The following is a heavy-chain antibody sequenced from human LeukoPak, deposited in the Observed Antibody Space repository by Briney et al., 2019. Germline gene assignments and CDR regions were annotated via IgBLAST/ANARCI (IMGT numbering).Heavy chain of an antibody. CDR3: AKDSAARPGGYFDY. Sequence: GGSLRLSCAASEFTVSSNDMSWVRQAPGKGLEWVSVIYSGGSTYYADSVQGRFTISRDNSKNTLYLQMNSLRAEDTAVYYCAKDSAARPGGYFDYWGQGTLVTVSS. V-gene: IGHV3-66*01. CDR2: IYSGGST. D-gene: IGHD6-6*01. CDR1: EFTVSSND. J-gene: IGHJ4*02.